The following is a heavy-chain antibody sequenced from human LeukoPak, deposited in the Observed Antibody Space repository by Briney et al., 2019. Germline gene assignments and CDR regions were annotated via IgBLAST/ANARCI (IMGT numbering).Heavy chain of an antibody. CDR2: IYYSGST. Sequence: PSETLSLTCTVSGGSISSGGYYWSWIRQHPGKGLEWIGYIYYSGSTYYNPSLKSRVTISVDTSKNQFSLKLSSVTAADTAVYYCASGSRGRDDAFDIWGQGTMVTVSS. J-gene: IGHJ3*02. CDR1: GGSISSGGYY. V-gene: IGHV4-31*03. D-gene: IGHD1-26*01. CDR3: ASGSRGRDDAFDI.